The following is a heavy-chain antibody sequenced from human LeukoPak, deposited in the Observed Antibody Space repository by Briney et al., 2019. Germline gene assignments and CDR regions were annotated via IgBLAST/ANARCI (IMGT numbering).Heavy chain of an antibody. CDR3: ARDQFLMDV. D-gene: IGHD2-21*01. Sequence: PSETLSLTCVVSGYFISSGYYWVWIRQSPGKGLEWIGSIYHTGYTYYNPSLKSRVTISVDTSKNQFSLQLSFVTAADTAVYYCARDQFLMDVWGKGTTVTVSS. CDR1: GYFISSGYY. CDR2: IYHTGYT. J-gene: IGHJ6*03. V-gene: IGHV4-38-2*02.